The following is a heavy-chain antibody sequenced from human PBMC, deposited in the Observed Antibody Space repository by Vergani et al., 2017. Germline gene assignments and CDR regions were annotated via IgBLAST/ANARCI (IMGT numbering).Heavy chain of an antibody. J-gene: IGHJ4*02. Sequence: QVQLVQSGGGVVQPGGSLRLSCVASGFTFNRYGMQWVRQAPGKGLEWVAYVLFDGSNEYYADSVKGRFIVSRDNSNDALYLQMNSLRTDDTAVYYYARDLAYGHEGSCALWGQGSVVTVSS. CDR2: VLFDGSNE. V-gene: IGHV3-30*02. D-gene: IGHD2-15*01. CDR3: ARDLAYGHEGSCAL. CDR1: GFTFNRYG.